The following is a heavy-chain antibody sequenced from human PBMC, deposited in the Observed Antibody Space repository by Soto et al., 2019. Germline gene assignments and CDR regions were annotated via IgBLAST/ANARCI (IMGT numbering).Heavy chain of an antibody. J-gene: IGHJ4*02. CDR2: IYYSGST. D-gene: IGHD4-4*01. V-gene: IGHV4-31*03. Sequence: QVQLQESGPGLVKPSQTLSLTCTVSGGSISSGGYYWSWIRQHPGKGLEWIGYIYYSGSTYYNPSLKSRVTISVEASKNQFPLKWSSVTAADTAVYYCARDREGDSNYGPGLDYWGQGTLVTVSS. CDR1: GGSISSGGYY. CDR3: ARDREGDSNYGPGLDY.